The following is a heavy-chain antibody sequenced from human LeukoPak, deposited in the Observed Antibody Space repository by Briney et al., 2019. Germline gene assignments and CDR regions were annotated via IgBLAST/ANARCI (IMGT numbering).Heavy chain of an antibody. Sequence: SETLSLTCTVSGGSISSYYWSWIRQPPGKGLGWIGYIYYGGSTDYNPSLKSRVTISVDTSKNQFSLQLSSVTAADTAVYYCARSHRDMVRGVMGAWFGPWGQGTLVTVSS. CDR2: IYYGGST. CDR3: ARSHRDMVRGVMGAWFGP. D-gene: IGHD3-10*01. J-gene: IGHJ5*02. CDR1: GGSISSYY. V-gene: IGHV4-59*01.